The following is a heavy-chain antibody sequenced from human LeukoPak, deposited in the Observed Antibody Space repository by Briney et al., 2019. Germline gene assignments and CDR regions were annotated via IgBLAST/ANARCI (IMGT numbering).Heavy chain of an antibody. CDR2: IMQDGSDK. V-gene: IGHV3-7*01. CDR1: GFTLSIYW. D-gene: IGHD6-19*01. J-gene: IGHJ3*02. CDR3: ARYGNGEWLAHYSFEI. Sequence: PGGSLRLSCAASGFTLSIYWMSWVRQAPGKGLEWVANIMQDGSDKSYVDSVKGRFTISRDNAKNSLYLQMNNLKAEDTAVYYCARYGNGEWLAHYSFEIWGQETMVTVSS.